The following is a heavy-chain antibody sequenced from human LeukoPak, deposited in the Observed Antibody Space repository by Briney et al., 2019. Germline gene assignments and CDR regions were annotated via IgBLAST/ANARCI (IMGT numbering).Heavy chain of an antibody. CDR1: GYTFTDYY. D-gene: IGHD2-2*02. Sequence: GATVKVSCTASGYTFTDYYMHWVRQAPGQGLEWMGWINPNSGGTNYAPKFQGRVTVTRDTSMRTAYMELTRLRSDDTAVYYCARKAMAAPAIPFDYWSQGTLVTVSS. V-gene: IGHV1-2*02. CDR2: INPNSGGT. CDR3: ARKAMAAPAIPFDY. J-gene: IGHJ4*02.